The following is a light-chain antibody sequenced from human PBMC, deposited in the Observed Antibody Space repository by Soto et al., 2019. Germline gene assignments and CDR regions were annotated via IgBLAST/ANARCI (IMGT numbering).Light chain of an antibody. V-gene: IGKV3-20*01. Sequence: IVLTQSPATLSLSPGERATLSCTASQRVTTTYIAWYQQKFGQAPRLRLYGASTRATGTPDRFTGGGFGTDFTLALSRVEPEDFAVYYCQQYDSSFTFGGGTKVEMK. J-gene: IGKJ4*01. CDR3: QQYDSSFT. CDR1: QRVTTTY. CDR2: GAS.